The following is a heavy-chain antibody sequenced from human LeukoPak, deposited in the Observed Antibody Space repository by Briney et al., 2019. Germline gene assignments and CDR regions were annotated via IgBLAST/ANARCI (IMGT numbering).Heavy chain of an antibody. D-gene: IGHD2-2*01. V-gene: IGHV3-23*01. J-gene: IGHJ4*02. CDR2: ISGSGGST. Sequence: GGSLRLSCAASGFTFSSYGMHWIRQAPGKGLEWVSAISGSGGSTYYADSVKGRFTISRDNSKNTLYLQMNSLRAEDTAVYYCAKSPAQYQPIDYWGQGTLVTVSS. CDR1: GFTFSSYG. CDR3: AKSPAQYQPIDY.